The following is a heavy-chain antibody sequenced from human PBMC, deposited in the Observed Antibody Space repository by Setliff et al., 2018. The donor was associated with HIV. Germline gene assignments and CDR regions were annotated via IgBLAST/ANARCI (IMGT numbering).Heavy chain of an antibody. V-gene: IGHV3-15*01. CDR2: IKSKTDGGTP. Sequence: PGGSLRLSCAASGFTFNKAWMSWVRQAPGKGLEWVGRIKSKTDGGTPDYAAPVKGRFTISRDDSESMVYLEMNSLKTEDTAVYYCSWVGATPDFHYYFMAVWGRGTTVTVSS. CDR1: GFTFNKAW. CDR3: SWVGATPDFHYYFMAV. J-gene: IGHJ6*03. D-gene: IGHD1-26*01.